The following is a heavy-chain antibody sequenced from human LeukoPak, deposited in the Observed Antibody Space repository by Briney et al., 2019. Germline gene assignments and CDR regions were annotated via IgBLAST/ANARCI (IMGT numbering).Heavy chain of an antibody. CDR1: GDSVSSNSAA. D-gene: IGHD6-13*01. CDR3: ARDPGRRSSSWHYYYYGMDV. J-gene: IGHJ6*02. Sequence: SQTLSLTCAISGDSVSSNSAAWNWIRQSPSRGLEWLGRTYYRSKWYNDYAVSVKSRITINPDTSKNQFSLQLNSVTPEDTAVYYCARDPGRRSSSWHYYYYGMDVWGQGTTVTVSS. V-gene: IGHV6-1*01. CDR2: TYYRSKWYN.